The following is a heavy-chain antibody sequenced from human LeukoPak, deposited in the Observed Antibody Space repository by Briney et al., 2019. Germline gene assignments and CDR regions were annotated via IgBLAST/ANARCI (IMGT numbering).Heavy chain of an antibody. Sequence: SETLSLTCTVSGGSISSYYWSWIRQPPGKGLEWIGYIYYSGSTNYNPSLKSRVTISVDTSKNQFSLKLSSVTAADTAVYYCARDFWSGYYYYYYMDVWGKGTTVTISS. D-gene: IGHD3-3*01. CDR3: ARDFWSGYYYYYYMDV. CDR1: GGSISSYY. V-gene: IGHV4-59*12. J-gene: IGHJ6*03. CDR2: IYYSGST.